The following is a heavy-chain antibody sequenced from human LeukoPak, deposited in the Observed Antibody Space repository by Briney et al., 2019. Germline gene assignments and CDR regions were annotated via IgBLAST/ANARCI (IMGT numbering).Heavy chain of an antibody. V-gene: IGHV3-64*01. D-gene: IGHD4-23*01. CDR2: ISSSGDST. J-gene: IGHJ4*02. CDR1: GFTFSSYA. Sequence: PEGSLRLSCAASGFTFSSYAMHWVRQAPGKGLEYVSAISSSGDSTYYANSVRGRFTISRDNSKNTLYLQMGSLRAEDTAVYYCASSYGSNKNPFEYWGQGTLVTVSS. CDR3: ASSYGSNKNPFEY.